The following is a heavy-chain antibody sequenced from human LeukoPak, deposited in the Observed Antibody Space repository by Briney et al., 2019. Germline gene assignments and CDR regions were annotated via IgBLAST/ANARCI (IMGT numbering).Heavy chain of an antibody. J-gene: IGHJ6*03. CDR3: ARHAGDYARYYYYYYYMDV. CDR2: IYPGDSDT. CDR1: GYSFTSYW. D-gene: IGHD4-17*01. V-gene: IGHV5-51*01. Sequence: KPGESLRIACKASGYSFTSYWIGWVRQMPGKGLEWMGIIYPGDSDTRYRPSFQGQATISVDKSISTAFLQWRSLKGSETAMYYCARHAGDYARYYYYYYYMDVWDKGTTVTVSS.